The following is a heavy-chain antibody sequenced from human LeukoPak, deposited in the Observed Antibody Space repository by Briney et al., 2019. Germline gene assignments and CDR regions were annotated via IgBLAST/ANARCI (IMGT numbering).Heavy chain of an antibody. CDR3: ARTEYGGYGFDY. J-gene: IGHJ4*02. CDR2: VFYNGAT. V-gene: IGHV4-39*07. Sequence: SETLSLTCIVSGGSISSSIYYWAWVRQPPGKGLEWIGTVFYNGATQYSPSLRSRVTISIDTSTNQFSLKLTSVTAADTALYYCARTEYGGYGFDYWGQGTLVTVSS. D-gene: IGHD4-23*01. CDR1: GGSISSSIYY.